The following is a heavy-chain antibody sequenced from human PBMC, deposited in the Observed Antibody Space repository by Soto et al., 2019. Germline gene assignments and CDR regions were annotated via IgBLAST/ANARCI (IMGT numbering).Heavy chain of an antibody. D-gene: IGHD3-10*01. Sequence: PSETLSLTCTVSGGSISSYYWSWIRQPAGKGLEWIGRIYTSGSTNYNPSLKSRVTMSVDTSKNQFSLKLSSVTAADTAVYYCARGSQGSSSLLASYYYGMDVWGQGTTVTVSS. CDR3: ARGSQGSSSLLASYYYGMDV. V-gene: IGHV4-4*07. CDR1: GGSISSYY. J-gene: IGHJ6*02. CDR2: IYTSGST.